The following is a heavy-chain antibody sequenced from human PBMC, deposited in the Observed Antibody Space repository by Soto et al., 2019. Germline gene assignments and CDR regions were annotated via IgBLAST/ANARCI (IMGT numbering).Heavy chain of an antibody. J-gene: IGHJ5*02. CDR1: GGSISSGGYY. Sequence: QVQLQESGPGLVKPSQTLSLTCTVSGGSISSGGYYWSWIRQHPGKGLEWIGYIYYSGSTYYNPSLKSRVNISVDTSKNQFSLKLSSVTAADTAVYYCARQRYCGGDCYQETYNWFDPWGQGTLVTVSS. D-gene: IGHD2-21*02. V-gene: IGHV4-31*03. CDR3: ARQRYCGGDCYQETYNWFDP. CDR2: IYYSGST.